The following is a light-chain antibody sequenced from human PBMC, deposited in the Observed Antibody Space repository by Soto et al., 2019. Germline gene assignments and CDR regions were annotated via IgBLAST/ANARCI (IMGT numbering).Light chain of an antibody. J-gene: IGKJ5*01. V-gene: IGKV3-20*01. CDR1: QSVTSSY. Sequence: EIVLTQSPGTLTLSPGXGATLSCRASQSVTSSYLAWYQKKPGRAPRLLIYAASNRANGIPDRFSGSGSGTDFTLTISRLEPEDFAVYYCQQHGTSPYTFGQGTRLEIK. CDR3: QQHGTSPYT. CDR2: AAS.